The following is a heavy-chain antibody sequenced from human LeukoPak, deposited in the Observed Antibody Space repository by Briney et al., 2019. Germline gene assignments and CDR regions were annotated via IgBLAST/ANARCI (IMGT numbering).Heavy chain of an antibody. CDR2: IYYSEST. V-gene: IGHV4-39*07. D-gene: IGHD3-10*01. J-gene: IGHJ4*02. CDR3: ASGSGGYYYLFDY. CDR1: GGSISSSSYY. Sequence: SETLSLTCTVSGGSISSSSYYWGWIRQPPGKGLEWIGSIYYSESTYYNPSLKSRVTISVDTSKNQFSLKLSSVTAADTAVYYCASGSGGYYYLFDYWGQGTLVTVSS.